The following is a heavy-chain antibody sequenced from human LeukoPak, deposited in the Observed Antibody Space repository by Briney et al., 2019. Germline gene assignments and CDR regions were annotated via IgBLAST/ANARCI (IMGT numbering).Heavy chain of an antibody. CDR2: IRHDETNS. CDR1: GFNLNSYA. Sequence: GGSLRLSCAVSGFNLNSYAMHWVRQAPGKGLEWVAVIRHDETNSFYAGSVQGGFTISRDTSKKLLYLQMNSLRVEDTAVYYCAKEYTPSSPLGELDSWGQGTLVTVSS. D-gene: IGHD6-6*01. V-gene: IGHV3-30*02. J-gene: IGHJ4*02. CDR3: AKEYTPSSPLGELDS.